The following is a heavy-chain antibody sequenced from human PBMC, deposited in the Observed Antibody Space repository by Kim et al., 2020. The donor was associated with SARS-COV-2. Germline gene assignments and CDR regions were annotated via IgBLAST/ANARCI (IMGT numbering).Heavy chain of an antibody. D-gene: IGHD5-12*01. V-gene: IGHV7-4-1*02. Sequence: YAQGFTGRFVFSLDTSVSTAYLQISSLKAEDTAVYYCARDIWIVATTLDYWGQGTLVTVSS. CDR3: ARDIWIVATTLDY. J-gene: IGHJ4*02.